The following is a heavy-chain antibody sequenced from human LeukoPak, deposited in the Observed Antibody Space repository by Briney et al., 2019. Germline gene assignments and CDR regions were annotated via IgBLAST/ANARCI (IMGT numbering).Heavy chain of an antibody. J-gene: IGHJ4*02. Sequence: GSLRLSCAASGFTFRSLAMSWVRPAPGKGLEWVSGISGSGGGPIYADSVKGRFTISRDNSKNTLYLQMNSLRAEDTALYYCAKRMTTVTNFDYWGQGTLVTVSS. CDR2: ISGSGGGP. CDR1: GFTFRSLA. D-gene: IGHD4-17*01. CDR3: AKRMTTVTNFDY. V-gene: IGHV3-23*01.